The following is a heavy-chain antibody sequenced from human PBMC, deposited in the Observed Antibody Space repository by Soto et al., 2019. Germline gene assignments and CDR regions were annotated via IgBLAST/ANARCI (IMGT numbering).Heavy chain of an antibody. V-gene: IGHV3-30*18. Sequence: QVQLVESGGGVVQPGRSLRLSCAASGFTFSSYGMQWVRQAPGKGLEWVAVISYVGSNRYSANSVKGRFTISRDNSKNTLFLQMNSRRVEDTAVYFCAKDLRSGRSYLGGLGTFDYGGQGTLVTVSS. CDR1: GFTFSSYG. D-gene: IGHD1-26*01. CDR3: AKDLRSGRSYLGGLGTFDY. CDR2: ISYVGSNR. J-gene: IGHJ4*02.